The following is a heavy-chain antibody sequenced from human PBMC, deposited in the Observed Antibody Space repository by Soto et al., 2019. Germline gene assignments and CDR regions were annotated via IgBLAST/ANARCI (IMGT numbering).Heavy chain of an antibody. CDR2: ISSSSSYL. J-gene: IGHJ6*02. V-gene: IGHV3-21*01. D-gene: IGHD3-9*01. Sequence: PGGSLRLSCAASGFTFSSYSMNWVRQAPGKGLEWVSSISSSSSYLYYADSVKGRFTISRDNAKNSLYLQMNGLRAEDTAVYYCARDRTDILTGYRNYYYYGMDVWGQGTTVTVSS. CDR3: ARDRTDILTGYRNYYYYGMDV. CDR1: GFTFSSYS.